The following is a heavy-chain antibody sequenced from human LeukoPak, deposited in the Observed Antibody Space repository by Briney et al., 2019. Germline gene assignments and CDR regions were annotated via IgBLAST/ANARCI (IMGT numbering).Heavy chain of an antibody. D-gene: IGHD3-22*01. V-gene: IGHV4-31*03. CDR3: ARGYDTSGYYGHWFDP. CDR2: IHYSGST. J-gene: IGHJ5*02. CDR1: GGSINSGDYF. Sequence: SETLSLTCTVSGGSINSGDYFWSWIRQHPGKGLEWIGYIHYSGSTYYNPSLKSRVGISADTTKNQFSLKLTSMTAADTAVYHCARGYDTSGYYGHWFDPWGQGTLVTVSS.